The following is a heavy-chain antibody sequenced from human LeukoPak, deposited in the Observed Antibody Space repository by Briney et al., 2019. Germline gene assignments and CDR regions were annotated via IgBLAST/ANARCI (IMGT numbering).Heavy chain of an antibody. CDR3: ARGKDYYDSSGYYEN. D-gene: IGHD3-22*01. J-gene: IGHJ4*02. V-gene: IGHV1-69*05. CDR1: GGTFSSYA. CDR2: IIPIFGTA. Sequence: SVKVSCKASGGTFSSYAISWVRQAPGQGLEWMGGIIPIFGTANYAQKFQGRVTITTDESTSTAYMELISLRSEDTAVYYCARGKDYYDSSGYYENWGQGTLVTVSS.